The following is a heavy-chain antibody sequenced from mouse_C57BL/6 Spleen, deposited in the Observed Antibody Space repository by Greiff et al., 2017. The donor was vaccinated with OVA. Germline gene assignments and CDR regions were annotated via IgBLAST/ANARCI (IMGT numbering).Heavy chain of an antibody. Sequence: EVQVVESGGGLVQPGGSLSLSCAASGFTFTDYYMSWVRQPPGKALEWLGFIRNKANGYTTEYSASVKGRFTISRDNSQSIRYLQMNALRAEDSATYYCARLNWDWYFDVWGTGTTVTVSS. CDR3: ARLNWDWYFDV. CDR2: IRNKANGYTT. J-gene: IGHJ1*03. CDR1: GFTFTDYY. D-gene: IGHD4-1*01. V-gene: IGHV7-3*01.